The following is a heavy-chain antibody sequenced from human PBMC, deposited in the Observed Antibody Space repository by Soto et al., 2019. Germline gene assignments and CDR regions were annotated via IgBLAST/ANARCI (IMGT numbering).Heavy chain of an antibody. V-gene: IGHV1-8*02. CDR2: MNPGSVKT. CDR1: GYTFINYD. J-gene: IGHJ5*02. Sequence: QVQLVQSGAEVKEPGASVRVSCKASGYTFINYDISWVRQATGQGLEGMGWMNPGSVKTDYANKFQGRVTMTRDASTSTAHLELSSLTSENTAVYYCARMASSGTLNWFDPWGQGTLVTVSS. CDR3: ARMASSGTLNWFDP.